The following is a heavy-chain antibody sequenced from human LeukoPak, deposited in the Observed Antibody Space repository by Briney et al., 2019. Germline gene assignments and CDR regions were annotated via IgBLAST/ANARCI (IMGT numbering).Heavy chain of an antibody. CDR3: ARDSATTVVAPDY. J-gene: IGHJ4*02. Sequence: GGSLRLSCAASGFTFSTYNMNWVRQAPGKGLEWVSYISSSGTIYYADSVKGRFTIPRDNARRSLYLQMNSLRDEDTAVYYCARDSATTVVAPDYWGQGTLVTVSS. CDR2: ISSSGTI. D-gene: IGHD4-23*01. CDR1: GFTFSTYN. V-gene: IGHV3-48*02.